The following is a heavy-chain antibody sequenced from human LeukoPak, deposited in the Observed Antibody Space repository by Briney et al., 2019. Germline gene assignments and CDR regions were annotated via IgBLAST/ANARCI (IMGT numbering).Heavy chain of an antibody. CDR3: ARGPGTVGLSP. Sequence: MPSETLSLTCNVSGGSFTNYYWSWIRQTPEKGLEWIGQINHSGDTSYNPSLRSRVTLSVDRSKNQFSLKVTSVTAADTGVYYCARGPGTVGLSPWGQGTLVTVSS. J-gene: IGHJ5*02. V-gene: IGHV4-34*01. CDR1: GGSFTNYY. D-gene: IGHD1/OR15-1a*01. CDR2: INHSGDT.